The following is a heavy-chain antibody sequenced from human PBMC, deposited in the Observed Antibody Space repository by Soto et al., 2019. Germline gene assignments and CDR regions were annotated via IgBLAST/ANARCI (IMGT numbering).Heavy chain of an antibody. CDR3: ARHFPVDHIDV. D-gene: IGHD3-9*01. Sequence: SETLSLTCTVSGDSITSNSYFWAWIRQPPGKGLEWIGSIYYSGSTYHNPSLKSRVTISVDRSNNQFSLKLTSVTAADTAVYYFARHFPVDHIDVWGQGALVTVSS. CDR2: IYYSGST. V-gene: IGHV4-39*01. CDR1: GDSITSNSYF. J-gene: IGHJ4*02.